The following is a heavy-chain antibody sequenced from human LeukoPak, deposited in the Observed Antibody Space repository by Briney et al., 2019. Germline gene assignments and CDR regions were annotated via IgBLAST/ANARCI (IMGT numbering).Heavy chain of an antibody. CDR3: ARSGHPRDGLDI. D-gene: IGHD2-8*02. CDR2: INPNGGGT. J-gene: IGHJ3*02. V-gene: IGHV1-46*01. Sequence: GASVKVSCKASGYRFTTNYMHWVRQAPGQGLEWMGIINPNGGGTSSAQKFQGSVTMTRDTSTSTLYMEWSSLRSEDTAVYYCARSGHPRDGLDIWGQGTMVTVSS. CDR1: GYRFTTNY.